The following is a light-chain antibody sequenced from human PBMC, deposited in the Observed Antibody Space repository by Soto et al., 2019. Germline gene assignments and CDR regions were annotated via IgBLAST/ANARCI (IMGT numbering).Light chain of an antibody. CDR1: QSVSSY. CDR2: DAS. V-gene: IGKV3-11*01. J-gene: IGKJ4*01. CDR3: QQRSNWPPLT. Sequence: ETGLTQSPATLSLSPGERATLSCRASQSVSSYLAWYQQKPGQAPRLLIYDASNRATGIPARFSGSGSGTDFTLTISSQEPEDFAVYYCQQRSNWPPLTFGGGTKVEIK.